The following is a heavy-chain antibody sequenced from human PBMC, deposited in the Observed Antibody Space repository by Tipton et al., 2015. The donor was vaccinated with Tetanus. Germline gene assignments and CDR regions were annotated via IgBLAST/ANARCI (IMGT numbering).Heavy chain of an antibody. V-gene: IGHV5-51*01. CDR1: GYSFTSHW. CDR3: ARMFSTSSPFDH. J-gene: IGHJ4*02. CDR2: IFPDDSDT. D-gene: IGHD2-2*01. Sequence: QLVQSGADVKKPGESLKISCKASGYSFTSHWIGWVRQMPGKGLEWMGMIFPDDSDTRYSPSFQGHVTFSVDKSTSTVYLQWSSLKASYPAMYFCARMFSTSSPFDHWGQGSLVAVSS.